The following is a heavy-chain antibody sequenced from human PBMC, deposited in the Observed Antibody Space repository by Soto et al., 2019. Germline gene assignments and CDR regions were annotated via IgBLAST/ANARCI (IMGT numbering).Heavy chain of an antibody. Sequence: ETLSLTCTVSGGSFSPNYWAWIWQPPGKGLEWVGYIYFGGTTNYNPSLKSRVTISVDTSKNQFSLKLSSVTAADTAVYYCAREHRGIVVVIRRYFDYWGQGTLVTVSS. V-gene: IGHV4-59*12. CDR3: AREHRGIVVVIRRYFDY. CDR1: GGSFSPNY. J-gene: IGHJ4*02. CDR2: IYFGGTT. D-gene: IGHD3-22*01.